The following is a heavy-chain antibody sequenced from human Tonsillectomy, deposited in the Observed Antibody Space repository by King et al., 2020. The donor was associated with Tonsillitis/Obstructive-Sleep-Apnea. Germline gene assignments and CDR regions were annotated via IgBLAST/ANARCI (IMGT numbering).Heavy chain of an antibody. CDR2: IYYSGST. J-gene: IGHJ4*02. CDR1: GGSISSSSYY. CDR3: ARTEAYGDYVYFDY. D-gene: IGHD4-17*01. V-gene: IGHV4-39*01. Sequence: QLQESGPGLVKPSETLSLTCTVSGGSISSSSYYWGWIRQPPGKGLEWIGSIYYSGSTYYNPSLKSRVTISVDTSKNQFSLKLSSVTAADTAVYYGARTEAYGDYVYFDYWGQGTLVTVSS.